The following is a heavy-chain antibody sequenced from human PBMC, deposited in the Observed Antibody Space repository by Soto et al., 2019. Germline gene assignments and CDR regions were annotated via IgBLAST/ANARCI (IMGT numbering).Heavy chain of an antibody. CDR2: IKSKTDGGTT. Sequence: GGSLRLSCAASGFTFSNAWMNWVRQAPGKGLEWVGRIKSKTDGGTTDYAAPVKGRLTISRDDSKNTLYLQMNSLKTEDTAVYYCTTDSAWFEYWFDPRGQGTLVTVSS. CDR3: TTDSAWFEYWFDP. D-gene: IGHD3-10*01. CDR1: GFTFSNAW. J-gene: IGHJ5*02. V-gene: IGHV3-15*07.